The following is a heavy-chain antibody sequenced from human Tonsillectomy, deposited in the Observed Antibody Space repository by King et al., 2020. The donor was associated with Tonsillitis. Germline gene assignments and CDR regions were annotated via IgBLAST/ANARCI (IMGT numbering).Heavy chain of an antibody. D-gene: IGHD6-6*01. CDR1: GGSISNYY. CDR2: IYYTGST. CDR3: ARGEIAALTHTLDY. J-gene: IGHJ4*02. V-gene: IGHV4-59*08. Sequence: QLQESGPGLVKPSETLSLTCTVSGGSISNYYWSWTRQPPGKGLEWIGHIYYTGSTNYNPSLKSRVTVSVDTSKNQFSLKLSSVTAADTAVYYCARGEIAALTHTLDYWGQGTLVTVSS.